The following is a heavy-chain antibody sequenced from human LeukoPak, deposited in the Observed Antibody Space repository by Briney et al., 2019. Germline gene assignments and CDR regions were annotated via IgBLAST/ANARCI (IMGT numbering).Heavy chain of an antibody. CDR1: GGPISSYY. CDR3: AREGIAGAGTGEFDY. Sequence: SETLSLTCTVSGGPISSYYWSWIRQPPGKGLEWIGYIYYSGSTNYNPSLKSRVTISVNTSKNQFSLKLSSVTAADTAVYYCAREGIAGAGTGEFDYWGQGTLVTVSS. V-gene: IGHV4-59*01. D-gene: IGHD6-19*01. CDR2: IYYSGST. J-gene: IGHJ4*02.